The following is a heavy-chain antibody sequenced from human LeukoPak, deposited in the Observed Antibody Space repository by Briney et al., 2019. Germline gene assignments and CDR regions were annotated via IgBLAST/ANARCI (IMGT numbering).Heavy chain of an antibody. CDR2: ISSSSTI. CDR1: GFTFSSYS. CDR3: ARGAVAGGGDY. J-gene: IGHJ4*02. D-gene: IGHD6-19*01. V-gene: IGHV3-48*04. Sequence: GGSLRLSCAASGFTFSSYSMNWVRQAPGKGLEWVSYISSSSTIYYADSVKGRFTISRDNAKNSLYLQMNSLRAEDTAVYYCARGAVAGGGDYWGQGTLVTVSS.